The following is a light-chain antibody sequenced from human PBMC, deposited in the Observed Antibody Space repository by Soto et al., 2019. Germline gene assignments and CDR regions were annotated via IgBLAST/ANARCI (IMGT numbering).Light chain of an antibody. CDR3: LQDHNYLWT. Sequence: AVQMTQSPSSLSASVGDRVTITCRASQDMRNYLSWYQQKPGKAPKLLIYGASSLQSGVPSRFAGSGSGTDFTLTITSLQPEDSASYFCLQDHNYLWTFGQGTKVEVK. J-gene: IGKJ1*01. CDR2: GAS. V-gene: IGKV1-6*01. CDR1: QDMRNY.